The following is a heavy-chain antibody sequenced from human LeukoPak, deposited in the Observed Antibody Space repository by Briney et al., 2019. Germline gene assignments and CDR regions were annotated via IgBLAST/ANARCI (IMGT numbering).Heavy chain of an antibody. CDR2: ISSSSSYI. CDR3: AKYPSHCSGGSCYPIEWYFDY. J-gene: IGHJ4*02. Sequence: GGSLRLSCAASGFTFSSYSMNWVRQAPGKGLEWVSSISSSSSYIYYADSVKGRFTISRDNAKNSLYLQMNSLRAEDTAVYYCAKYPSHCSGGSCYPIEWYFDYWGQGTLVTVSS. CDR1: GFTFSSYS. D-gene: IGHD2-15*01. V-gene: IGHV3-21*04.